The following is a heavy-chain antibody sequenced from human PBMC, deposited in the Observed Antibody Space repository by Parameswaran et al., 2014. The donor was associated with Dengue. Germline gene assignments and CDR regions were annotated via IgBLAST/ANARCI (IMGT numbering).Heavy chain of an antibody. D-gene: IGHD3-10*01. CDR3: ARIRTLGYGSGSQWFDP. Sequence: PGKALEWLAHIFSNDEKSYIIYLKSRLTISKDTSKSQVVLTVANMDPVDTATYYCARIRTLGYGSGSQWFDPWGQGTLVTVSS. J-gene: IGHJ5*02. CDR2: IFSNDEK. V-gene: IGHV2-26*01.